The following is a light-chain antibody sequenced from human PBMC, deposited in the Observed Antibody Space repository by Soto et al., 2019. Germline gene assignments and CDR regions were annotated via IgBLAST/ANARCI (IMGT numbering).Light chain of an antibody. CDR2: EGS. Sequence: QSALTQPASVSGSPGQSITISCTGTISDVGSYDLVSWYQQHPGKAPKLMIYEGSKRPSGVSSRFSGSKSGNTASLTISGLQPEDEADYYCCSYAGSSTSWVFGGGTKLTVL. V-gene: IGLV2-23*01. J-gene: IGLJ3*02. CDR1: ISDVGSYDL. CDR3: CSYAGSSTSWV.